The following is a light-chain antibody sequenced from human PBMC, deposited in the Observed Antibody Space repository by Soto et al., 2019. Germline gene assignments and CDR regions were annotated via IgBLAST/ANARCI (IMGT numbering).Light chain of an antibody. CDR2: GAS. CDR1: QSVSSN. CDR3: QQYGSSQGLT. V-gene: IGKV3-20*01. J-gene: IGKJ3*01. Sequence: EIVMTQSPATLSVSPVERATLSCMASQSVSSNLAWYQQKPCQAPRLLIYGASTRATGIPDRFSGSGSGTDFTLTISRLEPEDFAVYYCQQYGSSQGLTFGPGTKVDIK.